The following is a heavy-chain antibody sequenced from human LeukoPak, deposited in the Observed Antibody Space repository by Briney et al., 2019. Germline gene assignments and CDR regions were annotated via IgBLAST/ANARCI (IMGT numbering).Heavy chain of an antibody. D-gene: IGHD6-13*01. J-gene: IGHJ4*02. V-gene: IGHV3-23*01. Sequence: HTGGSLRLSCAASGFTFSSYAMSWVRQAPGKGLEWVSAISGSGGSTYYADSVKGRFTISRDNSKNTLYLQMNSLRAEDTAVYYCARESGSSSWRIDYWGQGTLVTVSS. CDR3: ARESGSSSWRIDY. CDR2: ISGSGGST. CDR1: GFTFSSYA.